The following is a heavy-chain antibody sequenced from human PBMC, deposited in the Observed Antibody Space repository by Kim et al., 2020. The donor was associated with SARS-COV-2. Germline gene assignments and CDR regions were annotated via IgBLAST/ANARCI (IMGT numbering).Heavy chain of an antibody. V-gene: IGHV3-23*01. J-gene: IGHJ6*02. Sequence: DSVKGRFTISRDNSKNTLYLQMNSLRAEDTAVYYCAREVVPAAYYYGMDVWGQGTTVTVSS. D-gene: IGHD2-2*01. CDR3: AREVVPAAYYYGMDV.